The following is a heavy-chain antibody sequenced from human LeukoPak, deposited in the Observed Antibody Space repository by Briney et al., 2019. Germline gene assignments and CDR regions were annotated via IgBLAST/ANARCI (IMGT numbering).Heavy chain of an antibody. D-gene: IGHD5-12*01. V-gene: IGHV3-11*01. CDR1: GFTFSDYY. Sequence: GGSLRLSCAASGFTFSDYYMSWIRQAPGKGLEWVSYISGSDSTIYYADSVKGRFTISRDNAKNSLYLQMNSLRAEDTAVYYCARSTGWLLLYYYYYMDVWGKGTTVTVSS. J-gene: IGHJ6*03. CDR2: ISGSDSTI. CDR3: ARSTGWLLLYYYYYMDV.